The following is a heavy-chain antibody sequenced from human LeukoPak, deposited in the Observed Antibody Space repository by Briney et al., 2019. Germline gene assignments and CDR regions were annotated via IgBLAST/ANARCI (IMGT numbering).Heavy chain of an antibody. CDR2: IIPIFGTA. D-gene: IGHD5-12*01. Sequence: GASVKVSCKASGGTLISYAISWVRQAPGQGLEWMGGIIPIFGTANYAQKFQGRVTITADKSTSTAYMELSGLRSEDTAVYYCARGGANFSGYVLFDYWGQGTLVTVSS. V-gene: IGHV1-69*06. CDR3: ARGGANFSGYVLFDY. J-gene: IGHJ4*02. CDR1: GGTLISYA.